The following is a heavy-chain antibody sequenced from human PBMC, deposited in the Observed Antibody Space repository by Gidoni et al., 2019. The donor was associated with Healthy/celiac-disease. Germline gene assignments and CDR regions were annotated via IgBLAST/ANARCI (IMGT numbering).Heavy chain of an antibody. CDR2: INPNSGGT. CDR3: ARESGSSGPWYFDL. Sequence: QVQLVQSGAEVEKPGASVKVSCKASGYTFPGDYMHWVRQAPGQGLEWMGWINPNSGGTNYAQKFQGWVTMTRDTSISTAYMELSRLRSDDTAVYYCARESGSSGPWYFDLWGRGTLVTVSS. V-gene: IGHV1-2*04. D-gene: IGHD6-6*01. J-gene: IGHJ2*01. CDR1: GYTFPGDY.